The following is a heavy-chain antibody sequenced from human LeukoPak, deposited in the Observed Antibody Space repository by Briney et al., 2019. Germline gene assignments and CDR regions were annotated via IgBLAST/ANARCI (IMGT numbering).Heavy chain of an antibody. CDR2: ISSSSSYI. CDR1: GFTFSSYS. CDR3: ARDSSSSWYYYYYIDV. D-gene: IGHD6-13*01. Sequence: GGSLRLSCAASGFTFSSYSMNWVRQAPGKGLEWVSSISSSSSYIYYADSVKGRFTISRDNAKNSLYLQMNSLRAEDTAVYYCARDSSSSWYYYYYIDVWGKGTTVTVSS. V-gene: IGHV3-21*01. J-gene: IGHJ6*03.